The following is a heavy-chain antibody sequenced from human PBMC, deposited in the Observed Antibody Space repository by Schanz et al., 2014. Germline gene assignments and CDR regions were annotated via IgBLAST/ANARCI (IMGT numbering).Heavy chain of an antibody. CDR2: ISASGGDT. CDR1: GFTFSNYA. Sequence: EVQLVESGGGLVQPGGSLRLSCAGSGFTFSNYAMTWVRQAPGMGLEWVSAISASGGDTYYADSVKGRFTISRDNFKNTLYLQMNSLRAEDTAVYFCAKIERNEDWGQGTLVTVSS. CDR3: AKIERNED. D-gene: IGHD1-1*01. V-gene: IGHV3-23*04. J-gene: IGHJ4*02.